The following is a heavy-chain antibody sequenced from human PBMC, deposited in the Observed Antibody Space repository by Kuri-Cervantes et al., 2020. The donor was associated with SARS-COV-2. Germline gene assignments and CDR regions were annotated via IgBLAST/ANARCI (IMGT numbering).Heavy chain of an antibody. Sequence: ASVKVSCKASGYTFTSYYMHWVRQAPGQGLEWMGIINPSGGSTSYAQKFQGRVTITADESTSTAYMELSSLRSEDTAVYYCAIPQEGLRLGELSLWRGWFDPWGQGTLVTVSS. D-gene: IGHD3-16*02. CDR2: INPSGGST. V-gene: IGHV1-46*01. CDR3: AIPQEGLRLGELSLWRGWFDP. J-gene: IGHJ5*02. CDR1: GYTFTSYY.